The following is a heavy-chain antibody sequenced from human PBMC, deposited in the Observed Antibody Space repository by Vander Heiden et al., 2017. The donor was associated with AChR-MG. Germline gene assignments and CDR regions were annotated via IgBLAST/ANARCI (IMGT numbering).Heavy chain of an antibody. D-gene: IGHD4-17*01. CDR3: AKGTVTHDYYGMDV. V-gene: IGHV3-23*01. CDR2: IRGSVGYR. Sequence: EVQLLVSGGGLVQSGGSLSLSCAAPGFTFKPHPMTRVRQAPGKGPEWVSVIRGSVGYRYYADSVKGRFTISRDNSKNTLYLQMSSLRAEDAAVYYCAKGTVTHDYYGMDVWGQGTTVTVSS. J-gene: IGHJ6*02. CDR1: GFTFKPHP.